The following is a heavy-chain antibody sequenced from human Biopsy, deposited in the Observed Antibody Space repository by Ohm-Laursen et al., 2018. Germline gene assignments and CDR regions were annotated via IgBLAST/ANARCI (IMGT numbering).Heavy chain of an antibody. J-gene: IGHJ3*01. Sequence: PSETLSLTCPVSGDSIGSYSWSWIRRPPGKGLEWIGYISNRGSTNYNPSLRGRVTISVDTSKKQFSLKLTSVISADTAVFFCARLYRLDDYWNDDPPDAFDVWGQGTMVTVSS. CDR1: GDSIGSYS. D-gene: IGHD3-3*01. CDR3: ARLYRLDDYWNDDPPDAFDV. CDR2: ISNRGST. V-gene: IGHV4-59*01.